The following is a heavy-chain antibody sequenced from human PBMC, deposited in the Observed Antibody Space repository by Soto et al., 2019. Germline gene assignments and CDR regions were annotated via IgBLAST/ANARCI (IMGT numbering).Heavy chain of an antibody. V-gene: IGHV3-53*01. CDR2: TSSGGSRI. Sequence: PGGSLRLSCASSGFTVSSVYMSCVRQAPGKGLEWVSVTSSGGSRIYYADSVKGRFTISSDNSKNTLYLQMNSLGAEDTAVYYCAARDRSSGWYADFDYWGQGALVTVSS. J-gene: IGHJ4*02. D-gene: IGHD6-19*01. CDR3: AARDRSSGWYADFDY. CDR1: GFTVSSVY.